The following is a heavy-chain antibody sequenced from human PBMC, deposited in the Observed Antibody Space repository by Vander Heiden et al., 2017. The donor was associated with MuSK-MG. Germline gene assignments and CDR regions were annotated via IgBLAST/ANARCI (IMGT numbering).Heavy chain of an antibody. CDR1: GYTFPSYY. Sequence: QVQLVQSGAEVKKPGASVKVSCQASGYTFPSYYMHWVRQAPGQGLEWMGIINPSVGSTSYAQKFQGRVTMTRDTSTSTVYMELSSLRSEDTAVYYCARGGTNYGDYFDYWGQGTLVTVSS. V-gene: IGHV1-46*03. CDR2: INPSVGST. J-gene: IGHJ4*02. CDR3: ARGGTNYGDYFDY. D-gene: IGHD4-17*01.